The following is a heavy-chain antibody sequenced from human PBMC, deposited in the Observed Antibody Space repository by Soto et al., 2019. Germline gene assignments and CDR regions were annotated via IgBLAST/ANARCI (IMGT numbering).Heavy chain of an antibody. CDR2: MNPNSGNT. J-gene: IGHJ6*02. V-gene: IGHV1-18*01. CDR3: ARRYGIAAAGTYYYYYGMDV. CDR1: GYTFTSYH. D-gene: IGHD6-13*01. Sequence: ASVKVSCKGSGYTFTSYHNNWVRQATGQGLEWMGWMNPNSGNTNYAQKLQGRVTMTTDTSTSTAYMELRSLRSDDTAVYYCARRYGIAAAGTYYYYYGMDVWGQGTTVTVSS.